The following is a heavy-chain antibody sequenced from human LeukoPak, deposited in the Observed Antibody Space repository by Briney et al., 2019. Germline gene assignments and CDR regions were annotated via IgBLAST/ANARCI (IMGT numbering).Heavy chain of an antibody. CDR3: ARDGIGDHFWSLFDY. D-gene: IGHD3-3*02. V-gene: IGHV4-59*01. Sequence: SETLSLTCTVSGVSISGYYWSWIRQPPGKGLEWIGYIYYSGSTNYNPSLKSRVTISVDTSKNQFSLKLSSVTAADTAVYYCARDGIGDHFWSLFDYWGQGTLVTVSS. CDR2: IYYSGST. CDR1: GVSISGYY. J-gene: IGHJ4*02.